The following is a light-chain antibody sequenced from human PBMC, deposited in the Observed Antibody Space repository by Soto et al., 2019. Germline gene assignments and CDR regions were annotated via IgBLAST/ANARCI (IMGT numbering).Light chain of an antibody. CDR3: QQYNNWPPWT. CDR2: CAS. Sequence: EIVMTQSPATLSVSPGERATLSCRASQSVSSNLAWYQQKPGQAPRLLIYCASTRATGIPARFSGSGSGTEFTLTISSLQSEDFAVYDCQQYNNWPPWTFGQGTKVEIK. CDR1: QSVSSN. V-gene: IGKV3-15*01. J-gene: IGKJ1*01.